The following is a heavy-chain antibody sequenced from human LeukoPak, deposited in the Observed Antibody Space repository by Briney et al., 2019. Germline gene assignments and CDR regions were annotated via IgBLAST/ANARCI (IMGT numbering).Heavy chain of an antibody. J-gene: IGHJ5*02. V-gene: IGHV4-34*01. CDR3: AKRIYYGSGSYYNWFDP. D-gene: IGHD3-10*01. CDR1: GGSFSGYY. CDR2: INHSGST. Sequence: SETLSLTCAVYGGSFSGYYWSWIRQPPGKGLKWIGEINHSGSTNYNPSLKSRVTISVDTSKNQFSLKLSSVTAADTAVYYCAKRIYYGSGSYYNWFDPWGQGTLVTVSS.